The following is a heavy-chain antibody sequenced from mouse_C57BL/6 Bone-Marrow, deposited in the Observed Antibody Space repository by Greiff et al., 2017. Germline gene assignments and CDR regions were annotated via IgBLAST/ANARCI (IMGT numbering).Heavy chain of an antibody. Sequence: EVHLVESGGGLVQPKGSLKLSCAASGFTFNTYAMHWVRQAPGKGLEWVARIRSKSSNYATYYADSVKDRFTISRDDSQSMLYLQMNNLKTEDTAMYYCGRGRGGGSSFDWYFDVWGTGTTVTVSS. D-gene: IGHD1-1*01. J-gene: IGHJ1*03. CDR1: GFTFNTYA. V-gene: IGHV10-3*01. CDR3: GRGRGGGSSFDWYFDV. CDR2: IRSKSSNYAT.